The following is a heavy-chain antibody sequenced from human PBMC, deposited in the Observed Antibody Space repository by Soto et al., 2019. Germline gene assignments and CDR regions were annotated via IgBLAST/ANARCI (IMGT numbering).Heavy chain of an antibody. V-gene: IGHV3-74*01. J-gene: IGHJ5*02. Sequence: EVQLVESGGRLVQPGGSLRLSCAASGFTFSNYWMHWVRQPPGMGLVWVSRGNSDGGSTIYADSVKGRFTISRDNAKNGPYLQMNSQRAEATAVYYGTRSVDGAFDPWGEGTLVTVSS. D-gene: IGHD3-16*01. CDR2: GNSDGGST. CDR1: GFTFSNYW. CDR3: TRSVDGAFDP.